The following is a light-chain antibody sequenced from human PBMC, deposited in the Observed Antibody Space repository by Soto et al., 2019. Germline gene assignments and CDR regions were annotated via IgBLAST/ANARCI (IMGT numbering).Light chain of an antibody. Sequence: DIQMTQSPSTLSACVGDRVTITCRASQSISNWLAWYQQKPGKAPKLLIYRASTLERWVPLRFTGSGSGTEFTLTISSLQPDDFAIYFCQQYNTDSHTFGQGTKVDSK. CDR2: RAS. J-gene: IGKJ2*01. CDR3: QQYNTDSHT. CDR1: QSISNW. V-gene: IGKV1-5*03.